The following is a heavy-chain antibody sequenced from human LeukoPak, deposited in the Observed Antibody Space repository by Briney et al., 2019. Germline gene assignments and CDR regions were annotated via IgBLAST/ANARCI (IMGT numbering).Heavy chain of an antibody. CDR1: GGSFSGYY. V-gene: IGHV4-34*01. J-gene: IGHJ4*02. Sequence: SETLSLTCAVYGGSFSGYYWSWIRQPPGKGLEWIGEINHSGSTNYNPSLKSRVTMSLDMSKNQFSLRLNSVTAADTAVYYCARVGRQIYWGQGTLVTVSS. CDR3: ARVGRQIY. CDR2: INHSGST.